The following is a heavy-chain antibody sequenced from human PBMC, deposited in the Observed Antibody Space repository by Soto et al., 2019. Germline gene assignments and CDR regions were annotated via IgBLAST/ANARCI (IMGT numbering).Heavy chain of an antibody. CDR1: GFTFSTSA. CDR2: IDVGSGNA. CDR3: AREEYCISTSCQRPKNAFDI. Sequence: ASVKVSCKTSGFTFSTSAVHWVRQARGHRLQWKGWIDVGSGNANYAQMLQERVTISRDMSTSTAYMELSSLRAEDTAVYYCAREEYCISTSCQRPKNAFDIWGQGTMVTVSS. D-gene: IGHD2-2*01. V-gene: IGHV1-58*01. J-gene: IGHJ3*02.